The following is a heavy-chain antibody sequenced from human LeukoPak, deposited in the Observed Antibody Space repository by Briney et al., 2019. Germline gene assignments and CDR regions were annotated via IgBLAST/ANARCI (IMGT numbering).Heavy chain of an antibody. V-gene: IGHV3-48*01. Sequence: QPGGSLRLSCAASGFTFSSYSMLGVRQAPGKGLEWVSYISSSSSTIYYADSVKGRFTISRDNAKNSLYLQMNTLRAEDTAVYYCARTYYDILTGYNPYFDYWGQGILVTVSS. CDR1: GFTFSSYS. D-gene: IGHD3-9*01. CDR3: ARTYYDILTGYNPYFDY. J-gene: IGHJ4*02. CDR2: ISSSSSTI.